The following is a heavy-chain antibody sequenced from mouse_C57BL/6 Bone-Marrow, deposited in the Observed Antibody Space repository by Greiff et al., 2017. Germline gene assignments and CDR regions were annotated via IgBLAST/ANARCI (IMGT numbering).Heavy chain of an antibody. D-gene: IGHD1-1*01. V-gene: IGHV14-4*01. CDR3: TSLTTVAYYAIDY. J-gene: IGHJ4*01. Sequence: EVQLQQSGAELVRPGASVKLSCTASGFNIKDDYMHWVKQRPEQGLEWIGWIDTENGDTEYASKFQGKATITSDTSSNTAYLQLSSLTSEDTAVYDCTSLTTVAYYAIDYWGQGTSVTVSS. CDR1: GFNIKDDY. CDR2: IDTENGDT.